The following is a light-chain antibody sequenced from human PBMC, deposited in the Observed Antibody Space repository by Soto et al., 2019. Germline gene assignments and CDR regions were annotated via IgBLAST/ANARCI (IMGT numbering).Light chain of an antibody. J-gene: IGLJ1*01. V-gene: IGLV2-18*02. Sequence: QSVLNQPPSVSGSPGQSVAISCTGTGSDVGTYNRVSWYQQPPGTAPKLMIYDVSDRPSGVPDRFSGSKSGNTASLTISGLQAEDEADYYCSSYTSSSTYVFGTGTKVTVL. CDR2: DVS. CDR1: GSDVGTYNR. CDR3: SSYTSSSTYV.